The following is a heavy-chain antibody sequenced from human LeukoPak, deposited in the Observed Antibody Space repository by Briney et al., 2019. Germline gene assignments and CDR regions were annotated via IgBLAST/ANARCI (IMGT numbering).Heavy chain of an antibody. J-gene: IGHJ3*02. CDR1: GGSISSGGYY. Sequence: PSQTLSLTCTVSGGSISSGGYYWSWIRQPPGKGLEWIGYIYHSGSTYYNPSLKSRVTISVDRSKNQFSLKLSSVTAADTAVYYCASWGYFDFGDAFDIWGQGTMVTVSS. CDR2: IYHSGST. CDR3: ASWGYFDFGDAFDI. D-gene: IGHD3-9*01. V-gene: IGHV4-30-2*01.